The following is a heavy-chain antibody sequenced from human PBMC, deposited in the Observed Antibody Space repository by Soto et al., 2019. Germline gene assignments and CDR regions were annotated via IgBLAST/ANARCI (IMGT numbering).Heavy chain of an antibody. V-gene: IGHV1-8*01. CDR1: GYTFTSYD. CDR3: ARGFELTYYYYYMDV. J-gene: IGHJ6*03. CDR2: MNPNSGNT. D-gene: IGHD1-26*01. Sequence: ASVKVSCKASGYTFTSYDINWVRQATGQGLEWMGWMNPNSGNTGYAQEFQGRVTMTRNTSISTAYMELSSLRSEDTAVYYCARGFELTYYYYYMDVWGKGTTVTVSS.